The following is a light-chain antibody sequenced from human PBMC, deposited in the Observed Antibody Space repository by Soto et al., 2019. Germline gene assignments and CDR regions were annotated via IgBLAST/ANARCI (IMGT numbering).Light chain of an antibody. V-gene: IGKV1-5*01. Sequence: DIQMTQSPSTLSASVGDRVTITCRASQSISSWLAWYQQKPGKAPKLLIYDASSLESGVPSRFRGSGSGTEFTLNISSLQPDDFATYFCHQYNSYSITFGEGTRLEIK. CDR3: HQYNSYSIT. J-gene: IGKJ5*01. CDR2: DAS. CDR1: QSISSW.